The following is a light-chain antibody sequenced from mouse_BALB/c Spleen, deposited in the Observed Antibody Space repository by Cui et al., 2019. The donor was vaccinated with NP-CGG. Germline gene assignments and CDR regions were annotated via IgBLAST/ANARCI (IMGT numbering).Light chain of an antibody. CDR3: ALWYSNHWV. CDR2: GTN. Sequence: QAVVTQDSALPTSPGETVTLTCRSSSGAVTTSNSANWVQEKPDHLFTGLIGGTNKRAQGVPTRFSGSLIGDKAALTITGAQTEDEAIYFCALWYSNHWVFGGGTKLTVL. J-gene: IGLJ1*01. CDR1: SGAVTTSNS. V-gene: IGLV1*01.